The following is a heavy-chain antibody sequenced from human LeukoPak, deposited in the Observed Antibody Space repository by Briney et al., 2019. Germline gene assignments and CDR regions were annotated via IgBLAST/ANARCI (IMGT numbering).Heavy chain of an antibody. CDR2: IWYDGSNK. CDR3: ARDQNEGYGDYFYYFDY. J-gene: IGHJ4*02. CDR1: GFTFSSYG. D-gene: IGHD4-17*01. Sequence: PGGSLRLSCAASGFTFSSYGMHWVRQAPGKGLEWVAVIWYDGSNKYYVDSVKGRFTISRDNSKDTLYLQMNSLRAEDTAVCYCARDQNEGYGDYFYYFDYWGQGTLVTVSS. V-gene: IGHV3-33*01.